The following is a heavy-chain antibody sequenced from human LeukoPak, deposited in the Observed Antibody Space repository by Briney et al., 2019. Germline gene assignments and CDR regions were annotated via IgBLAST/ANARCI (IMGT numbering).Heavy chain of an antibody. V-gene: IGHV4-38-2*02. CDR1: GYSISSGYY. J-gene: IGHJ4*02. CDR2: IYHSGST. D-gene: IGHD6-13*01. CDR3: ARRYSSSWYGGGDYFDY. Sequence: SETLSLTCTVSGYSISSGYYWGWIRQPPGKGLEWIGSIYHSGSTYYNPSLKSRVTISVDTSKNQFSLKLSSVTAADTAVYYCARRYSSSWYGGGDYFDYWGQGTLVTVSS.